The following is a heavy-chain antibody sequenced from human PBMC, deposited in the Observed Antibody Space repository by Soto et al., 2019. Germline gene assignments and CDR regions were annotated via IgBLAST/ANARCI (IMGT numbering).Heavy chain of an antibody. J-gene: IGHJ3*02. CDR2: IKSKTDGGTT. CDR3: TLKDPTGSYYAPGAFDI. V-gene: IGHV3-15*07. CDR1: GFTFSNAW. D-gene: IGHD1-26*01. Sequence: GGSLRLSCAASGFTFSNAWMNWVRQAPGKGLEWVGRIKSKTDGGTTDYAAPVKGRFTISRDDSKNTLYLQMNSLKTEDTAVYYCTLKDPTGSYYAPGAFDIWGQGTMVTVSS.